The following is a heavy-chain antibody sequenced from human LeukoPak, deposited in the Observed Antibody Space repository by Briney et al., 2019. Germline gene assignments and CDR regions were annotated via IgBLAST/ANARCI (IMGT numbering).Heavy chain of an antibody. CDR1: GGSFSGFY. CDR3: ASSGDYGDYPFDY. CDR2: IYYSGST. D-gene: IGHD4-17*01. J-gene: IGHJ4*02. Sequence: SETLSLTCAVYGGSFSGFYWTWIRQPPGKGLEWIGYIYYSGSTNYNPSLKSRVTISVDTSKNQFSLKLSSVTAADTAVYYCASSGDYGDYPFDYWGQGTLVTVSS. V-gene: IGHV4-59*01.